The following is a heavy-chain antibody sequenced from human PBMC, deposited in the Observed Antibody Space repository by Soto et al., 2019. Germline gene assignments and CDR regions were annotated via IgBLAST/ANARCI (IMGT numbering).Heavy chain of an antibody. J-gene: IGHJ6*02. CDR2: IYSGGST. Sequence: EVQLVESGGGLVQPGGSLRLSCAASGFTVSSNYMSWVRQAPGKGLEWVSVIYSGGSTYYADSVKGRFTISRDNSKNTPXLQMNSLRAEDTAVYYCARDGVQLWPDYYYYGMDVWGQGTTVTVSS. D-gene: IGHD5-18*01. CDR1: GFTVSSNY. CDR3: ARDGVQLWPDYYYYGMDV. V-gene: IGHV3-66*01.